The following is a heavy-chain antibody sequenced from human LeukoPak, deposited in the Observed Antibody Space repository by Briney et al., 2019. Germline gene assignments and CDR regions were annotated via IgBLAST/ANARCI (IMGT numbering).Heavy chain of an antibody. Sequence: GGSLRLSCAASGFTFSSYAMSWVRQSPGKGLEWVSGISGSGSSTYYADSVKGRFTISRDNSKNTVNLQMNSLRAEDTAVYYCAKVIMWWGGAFDIWGQGTMVTVSS. CDR1: GFTFSSYA. V-gene: IGHV3-23*01. D-gene: IGHD2-21*01. CDR3: AKVIMWWGGAFDI. CDR2: ISGSGSST. J-gene: IGHJ3*02.